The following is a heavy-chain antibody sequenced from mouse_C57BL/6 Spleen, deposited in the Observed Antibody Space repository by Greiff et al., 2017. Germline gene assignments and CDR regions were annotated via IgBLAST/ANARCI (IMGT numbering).Heavy chain of an antibody. CDR1: GYTFTNYW. D-gene: IGHD2-5*01. J-gene: IGHJ3*01. CDR3: ARAYSNYALWFAY. CDR2: IYPGGGYT. Sequence: QVQLQQSGAELVRPGTSVKMSCKASGYTFTNYWIGWAKQRPGHGLEWIGDIYPGGGYTNYNEKFKGKATLTADKSSSTAYMQFSSLTSEDSAIYYCARAYSNYALWFAYWGQGTLVTVSA. V-gene: IGHV1-63*01.